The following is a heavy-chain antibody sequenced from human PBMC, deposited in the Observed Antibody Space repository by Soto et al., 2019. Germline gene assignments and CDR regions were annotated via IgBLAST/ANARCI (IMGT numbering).Heavy chain of an antibody. Sequence: PGGSLRLSCAASGFTFSSYGMHWVRQAPGKGLEWVAVISYDGSNKYYADSVKGRFTISRDNSKNTLYLQINSLRAEDTAVYYCAKDRSSSWPNYYYGMDVWGQGTTVTVSS. V-gene: IGHV3-30*18. CDR1: GFTFSSYG. D-gene: IGHD6-13*01. CDR3: AKDRSSSWPNYYYGMDV. CDR2: ISYDGSNK. J-gene: IGHJ6*02.